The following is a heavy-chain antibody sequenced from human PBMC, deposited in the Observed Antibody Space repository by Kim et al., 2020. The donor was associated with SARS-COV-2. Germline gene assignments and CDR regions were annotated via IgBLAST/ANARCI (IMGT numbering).Heavy chain of an antibody. CDR3: ARPLMITFGGVIEKDY. Sequence: SETLSLTCTVSGGSISSSSYYWGWIRQPPGKGLEWIGSIYYSGSTYYNPSLKSRVTISVDTSKNQFSLKLSSVTAADTAVYYCARPLMITFGGVIEKDYWGQGTLVTVSS. D-gene: IGHD3-16*02. V-gene: IGHV4-39*01. CDR2: IYYSGST. CDR1: GGSISSSSYY. J-gene: IGHJ4*02.